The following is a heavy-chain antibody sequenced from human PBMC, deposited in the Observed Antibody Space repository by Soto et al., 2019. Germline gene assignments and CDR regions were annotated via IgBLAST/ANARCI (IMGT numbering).Heavy chain of an antibody. V-gene: IGHV3-74*01. CDR2: IYLDGITT. D-gene: IGHD3-22*01. CDR3: ARSGLALPYSASHWCDP. CDR1: GSSFNTHR. J-gene: IGHJ5*02. Sequence: PGGSLKLACTASGSSFNTHRVHWVRQPPGKGLVWVSRIYLDGITTHNADSVKVRLTVSRDNAKNTVYLHVNSRRGEDTAVYYCARSGLALPYSASHWCDPWGHGTLVTVSS.